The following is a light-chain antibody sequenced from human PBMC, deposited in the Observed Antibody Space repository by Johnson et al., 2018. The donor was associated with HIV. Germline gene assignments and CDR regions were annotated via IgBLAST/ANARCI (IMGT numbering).Light chain of an antibody. Sequence: QSFLTQPPSVSAAPGQKVTISCSGSSSNIGNNYVSWYQQLPGTAPKLLIYENNKRPSGIPDRFSGSKSGTSATLGITGLQTGGEADYYCGTWDSSLSAEVFGTGTKVTVL. V-gene: IGLV1-51*02. CDR3: GTWDSSLSAEV. CDR2: ENN. CDR1: SSNIGNNY. J-gene: IGLJ1*01.